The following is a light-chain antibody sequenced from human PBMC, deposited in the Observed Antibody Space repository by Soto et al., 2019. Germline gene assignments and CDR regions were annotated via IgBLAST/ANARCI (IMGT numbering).Light chain of an antibody. V-gene: IGLV2-11*01. Sequence: QSALTQPRSGSGSPGQSVTISCTGTNSDVGGYNYVSWYQQHPGKVPKLVIYDVSERPSGVPNRFSGSKSGNTASLTISGLQAEDEADYYCCSYAGSYTYSVFGGGTQLTVL. CDR3: CSYAGSYTYSV. CDR2: DVS. CDR1: NSDVGGYNY. J-gene: IGLJ7*01.